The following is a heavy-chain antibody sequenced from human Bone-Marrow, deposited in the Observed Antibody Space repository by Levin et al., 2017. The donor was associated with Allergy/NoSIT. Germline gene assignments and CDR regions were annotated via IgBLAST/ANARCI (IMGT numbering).Heavy chain of an antibody. CDR2: IFYSGRT. D-gene: IGHD3-10*01. Sequence: LSLPFSFSFFSLLRLRFYWGWIRQPPGKGLEWIGNIFYSGRTYYNPSLKSRVSLSLATSKNHFSLKLTSVTAADTAVYYCAREDATGSFSLDWGQGSLVTVSS. CDR1: FFSLLRLRFY. CDR3: AREDATGSFSLD. V-gene: IGHV4-39*07. J-gene: IGHJ4*02.